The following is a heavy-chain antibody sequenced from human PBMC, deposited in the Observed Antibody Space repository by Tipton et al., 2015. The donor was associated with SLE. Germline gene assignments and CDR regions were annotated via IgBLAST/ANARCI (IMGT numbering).Heavy chain of an antibody. CDR2: INHSGYT. J-gene: IGHJ2*01. CDR3: ARHRFRLVGATPFDL. V-gene: IGHV4-34*01. Sequence: TLSLTCAVYGGSFSGYYWSWTRQAPGKGLEWIGEINHSGYTNYNPSLKSRITISVDTSKNQFSLKLTSLTAADTAVYYCARHRFRLVGATPFDLWGRGTLVTVSS. CDR1: GGSFSGYY. D-gene: IGHD1-26*01.